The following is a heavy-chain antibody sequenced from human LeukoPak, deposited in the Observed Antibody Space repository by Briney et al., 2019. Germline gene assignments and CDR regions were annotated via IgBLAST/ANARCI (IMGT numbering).Heavy chain of an antibody. CDR3: ARRTTRYYYDSSGYEAPHFDY. D-gene: IGHD3-22*01. CDR2: IYPGASDT. V-gene: IGHV5-51*01. Sequence: GESLKISCKGSGYSFTSYWIGWVRQMPGKGLEWMGIIYPGASDTRYSPSFQGQVTISADKSISTAYLQWSSLKASDTAMYYCARRTTRYYYDSSGYEAPHFDYWGQGTLVTVPS. CDR1: GYSFTSYW. J-gene: IGHJ4*02.